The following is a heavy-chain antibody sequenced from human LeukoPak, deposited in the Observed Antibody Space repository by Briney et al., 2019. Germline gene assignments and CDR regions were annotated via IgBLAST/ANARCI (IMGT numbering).Heavy chain of an antibody. V-gene: IGHV2-5*02. Sequence: GWIRQPPGKALEWLALIYWDDDTRYSPSLKSRLTITKDTSKNQVVLTMTNMDPVGTATYYCARLSNIAPRPVDFWGQGTLVTVSS. D-gene: IGHD6-6*01. CDR3: ARLSNIAPRPVDF. CDR2: IYWDDDT. J-gene: IGHJ4*02.